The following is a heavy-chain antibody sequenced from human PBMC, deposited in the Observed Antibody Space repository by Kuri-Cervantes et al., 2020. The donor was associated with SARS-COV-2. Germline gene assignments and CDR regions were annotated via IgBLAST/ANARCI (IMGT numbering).Heavy chain of an antibody. D-gene: IGHD3-22*01. V-gene: IGHV1-8*01. CDR1: ETTFPNYD. CDR3: ATEGYSIIIWAFAH. J-gene: IGHJ3*01. Sequence: ASVKVSCKTPETTFPNYDINWVRQATGQGLEWMGMVKTNSGNTLYAQFFQGRVSMTEDTSTDTAYMELSSLSSEDTAVYYCATEGYSIIIWAFAHWGQGTKVTVSS. CDR2: VKTNSGNT.